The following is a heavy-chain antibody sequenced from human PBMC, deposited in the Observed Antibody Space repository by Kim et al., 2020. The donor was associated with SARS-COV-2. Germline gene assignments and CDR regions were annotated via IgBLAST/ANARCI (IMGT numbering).Heavy chain of an antibody. CDR2: ISYDGSNK. V-gene: IGHV3-30*18. J-gene: IGHJ6*01. D-gene: IGHD3-10*01. CDR1: GFTFSSYG. Sequence: GSLRLSCAASGFTFSSYGMHWVRQAPGKGLEWVAVISYDGSNKYYADSVKGRFTISRDNSKNTLYLQMNSLRAEDTAVYYCAKVTDYYGSGSQYYYYYG. CDR3: AKVTDYYGSGSQYYYYYG.